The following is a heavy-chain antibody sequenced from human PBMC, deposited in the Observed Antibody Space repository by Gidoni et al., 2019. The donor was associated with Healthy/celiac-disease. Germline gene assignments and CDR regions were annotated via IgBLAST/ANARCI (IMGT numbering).Heavy chain of an antibody. D-gene: IGHD1-26*01. CDR2: IKSKTDCGTT. V-gene: IGHV3-15*07. CDR1: GFTFSNAW. Sequence: EVQLVESGGGLVRPGGSLRLSAAASGFTFSNAWMNWVRQAPGKGLEWVGRIKSKTDCGTTDYAAPVKGRFTISRDDSKNTLYLRMNSLKTEDTAVYYCTTDIVLGTRHSTDYWGQGTLVTVSS. J-gene: IGHJ4*02. CDR3: TTDIVLGTRHSTDY.